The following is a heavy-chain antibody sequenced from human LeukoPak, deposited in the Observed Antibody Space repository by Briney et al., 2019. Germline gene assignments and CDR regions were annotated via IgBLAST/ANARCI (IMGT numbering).Heavy chain of an antibody. Sequence: KPSETLSLTCTVSGCSISSYYWSWIRQPPGKGLEWIGYIYYSGSTNYNPSLKSRVTISVDTSKNQFSLKLSSATAADTAVYYCAREGNSSGYNDAFDIWGQGTMVTVSS. CDR3: AREGNSSGYNDAFDI. CDR1: GCSISSYY. CDR2: IYYSGST. J-gene: IGHJ3*02. V-gene: IGHV4-59*01. D-gene: IGHD3-22*01.